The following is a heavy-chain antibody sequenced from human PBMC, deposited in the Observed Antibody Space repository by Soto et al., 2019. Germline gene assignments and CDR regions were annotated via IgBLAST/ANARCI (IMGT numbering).Heavy chain of an antibody. CDR1: GFTFSSYG. CDR3: ARDYDILTGSEYFQH. CDR2: IWYDGSNK. Sequence: GGSLRLSCAASGFTFSSYGMHWVRQAPGKGLEWVAVIWYDGSNKYYADSVKGRFTISRDNSKNTLYLQMNSLRAEDTAVYYCARDYDILTGSEYFQHWGQGTLVTISS. V-gene: IGHV3-33*01. D-gene: IGHD3-9*01. J-gene: IGHJ1*01.